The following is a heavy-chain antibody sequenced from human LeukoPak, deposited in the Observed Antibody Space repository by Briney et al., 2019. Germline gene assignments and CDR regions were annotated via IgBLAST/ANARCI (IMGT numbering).Heavy chain of an antibody. CDR1: GLTFSSYA. CDR3: ANLGSGRVTDY. V-gene: IGHV3-30-3*01. J-gene: IGHJ4*02. D-gene: IGHD3-10*01. Sequence: GRSLRLSCAASGLTFSSYAMHWVRQAPGKGLEWVAVISYDGSNKYYADSVKGRFTISRDNSKNTLYLQMNSLRAEDTAVYYCANLGSGRVTDYWGQGTLVTVSS. CDR2: ISYDGSNK.